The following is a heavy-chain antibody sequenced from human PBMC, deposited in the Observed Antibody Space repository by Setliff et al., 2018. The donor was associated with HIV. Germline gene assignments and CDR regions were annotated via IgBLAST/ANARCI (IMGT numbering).Heavy chain of an antibody. Sequence: SETLSLTCSVSGGSIRSHWSWIRQPPGKGLEWIGYIHYSGSTKYNSSLKRRVTMSIDTSKNQFSLKLSSATAADTAIYYCARVDRVESAFDIWGQGAMVTVSS. J-gene: IGHJ3*02. CDR3: ARVDRVESAFDI. CDR1: GGSIRSH. D-gene: IGHD2-15*01. CDR2: IHYSGST. V-gene: IGHV4-59*11.